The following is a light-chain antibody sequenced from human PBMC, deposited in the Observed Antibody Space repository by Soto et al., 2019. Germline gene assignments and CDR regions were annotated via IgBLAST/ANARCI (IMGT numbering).Light chain of an antibody. CDR1: QSISTY. Sequence: DIQMTQSPSSLSASVGDRVTITCRASQSISTYLNWYQQKPGKAPKVLIYGASSLQSGVPSRFSDGGSGTDFTLSISSLQPEDFATYYCQQTYRAPLTFGGGTNVEIK. V-gene: IGKV1-39*01. J-gene: IGKJ4*01. CDR3: QQTYRAPLT. CDR2: GAS.